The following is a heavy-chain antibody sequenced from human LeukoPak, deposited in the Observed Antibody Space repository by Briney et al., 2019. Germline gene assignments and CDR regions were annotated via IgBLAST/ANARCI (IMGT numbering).Heavy chain of an antibody. V-gene: IGHV3-9*01. D-gene: IGHD6-13*01. CDR1: GFTFDDYA. J-gene: IGHJ5*02. CDR3: AKDTSSSWYGGWFDP. Sequence: SLRLSCAASGFTFDDYAMHWVRQAPGKGLEWVSGISWNSGSIGYADSVKGRFTISRDNAKNSLYLQMNSLRAEDTALYYCAKDTSSSWYGGWFDPWGQGTLVTVSS. CDR2: ISWNSGSI.